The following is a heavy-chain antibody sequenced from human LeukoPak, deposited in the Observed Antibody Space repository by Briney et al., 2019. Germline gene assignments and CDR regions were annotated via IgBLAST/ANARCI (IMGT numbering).Heavy chain of an antibody. CDR3: ARDPITPDY. J-gene: IGHJ4*02. CDR2: IYHSGST. V-gene: IGHV4-39*07. Sequence: SETLSLTCTVSGGSISSSSYYWGWIRQPPGKGLEWIGSIYHSGSTYYNPSLKSRVTISVDTSKNQFSLKLSSVTAADTAVYYCARDPITPDYWGQGTLVTVSS. D-gene: IGHD3-10*01. CDR1: GGSISSSSYY.